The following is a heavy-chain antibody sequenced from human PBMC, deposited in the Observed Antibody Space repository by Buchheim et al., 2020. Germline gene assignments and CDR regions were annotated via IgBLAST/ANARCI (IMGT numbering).Heavy chain of an antibody. Sequence: QVQPQQWGAGLLKPSETLSLTCAVYGGSFSGYYWSWIRQPPGKGLEWIGEINHSGSTNYNPSLKSRVTISVDTFKNQFSLKLSSVTAADTAVYYCASNYGSGSYMGGYYYYYMDVWGKGTT. V-gene: IGHV4-34*01. CDR1: GGSFSGYY. CDR3: ASNYGSGSYMGGYYYYYMDV. D-gene: IGHD3-10*01. CDR2: INHSGST. J-gene: IGHJ6*03.